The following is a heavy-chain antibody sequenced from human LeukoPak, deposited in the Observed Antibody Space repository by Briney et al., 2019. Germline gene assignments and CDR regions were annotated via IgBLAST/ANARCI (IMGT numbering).Heavy chain of an antibody. CDR3: ARHEGIAAAVSSFDY. CDR2: IYYSGST. V-gene: IGHV4-59*08. Sequence: PSETLSLTCTVSGGSISSYYWSWIRQPPGKGLEWIGYIYYSGSTNYNPSLKSRVTISVDTSKNQFSLKLSSVTAADTAVYYCARHEGIAAAVSSFDYWGQGTLVTVSS. D-gene: IGHD6-13*01. J-gene: IGHJ4*02. CDR1: GGSISSYY.